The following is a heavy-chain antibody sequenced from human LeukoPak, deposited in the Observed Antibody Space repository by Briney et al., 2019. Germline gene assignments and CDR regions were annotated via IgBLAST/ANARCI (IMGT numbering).Heavy chain of an antibody. V-gene: IGHV3-21*01. D-gene: IGHD6-13*01. J-gene: IGHJ4*02. Sequence: GSLRLSCAASGFPFSSYSMKWVRQAPGKGLEWVSSISSSSSYIYYADSVKGRFTISRDNAKNSLYLQMNSLRAEDTAVYYCARDWSIAAAGRDLGYWGQGTLVTVSS. CDR2: ISSSSSYI. CDR3: ARDWSIAAAGRDLGY. CDR1: GFPFSSYS.